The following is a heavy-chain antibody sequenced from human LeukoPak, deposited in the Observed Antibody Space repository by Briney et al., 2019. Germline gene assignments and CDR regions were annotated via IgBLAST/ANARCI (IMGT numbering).Heavy chain of an antibody. D-gene: IGHD4-17*01. J-gene: IGHJ4*02. CDR2: ISSSSSYI. V-gene: IGHV3-21*01. CDR1: GFTFSSYS. Sequence: GGSLRLSCAASGFTFSSYSMNWVRQAPGQGLEWVSSISSSSSYIYYADSVKGRFTISRDNAKNSLYLQMNSLRAEDTAVYYCARGGSHDYGVDYWGQGTLVTVSS. CDR3: ARGGSHDYGVDY.